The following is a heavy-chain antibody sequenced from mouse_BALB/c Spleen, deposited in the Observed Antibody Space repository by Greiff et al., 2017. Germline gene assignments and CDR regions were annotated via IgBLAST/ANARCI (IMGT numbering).Heavy chain of an antibody. CDR1: GFTFSSYW. CDR2: IRLKSDNYAT. V-gene: IGHV6-6*02. CDR3: TGRYFDY. D-gene: IGHD4-1*01. J-gene: IGHJ2*01. Sequence: DVMLVESGGGLVQPGGSMKLSCVASGFTFSSYWMSWVRQSPEKGLEWVAEIRLKSDNYATHYAESVKGKFTISRDDSKSRLYLQMNSLRAEDTGIYYCTGRYFDYWGQGTTLTVSS.